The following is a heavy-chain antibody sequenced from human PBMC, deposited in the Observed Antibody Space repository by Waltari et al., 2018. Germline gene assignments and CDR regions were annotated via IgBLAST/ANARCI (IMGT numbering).Heavy chain of an antibody. CDR3: ATKAQQQWPKVWFDP. V-gene: IGHV1-24*01. D-gene: IGHD6-19*01. J-gene: IGHJ5*02. CDR1: GYTLPELS. Sequence: QVQLVQSGAEVTKPGASVKVSCKVSGYTLPELSMPGVRQAPGKGLEWMGGFDPEDGETIYAQKFQGRVTMTEDTSTDTAYMELSSLRSEDTAVYYCATKAQQQWPKVWFDPWGQGTLVTVSS. CDR2: FDPEDGET.